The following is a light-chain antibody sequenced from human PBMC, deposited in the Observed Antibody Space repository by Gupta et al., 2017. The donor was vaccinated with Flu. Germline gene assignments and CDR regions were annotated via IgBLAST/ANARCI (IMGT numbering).Light chain of an antibody. CDR1: QSISDW. Sequence: STLSTSFGDRVTITCRASQSISDWLAWYQQKPGKAPKLLIYKASSLESGVPSRFSGSGSGTEFTLTISSLQPDDFATYYCQHYDSSFPYTFGQGTRLEIK. CDR2: KAS. CDR3: QHYDSSFPYT. J-gene: IGKJ2*01. V-gene: IGKV1-5*03.